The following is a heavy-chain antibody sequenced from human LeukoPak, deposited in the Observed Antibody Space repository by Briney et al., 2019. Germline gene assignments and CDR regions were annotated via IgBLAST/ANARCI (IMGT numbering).Heavy chain of an antibody. J-gene: IGHJ6*02. CDR2: ISSSSSTI. V-gene: IGHV3-48*04. D-gene: IGHD2-15*01. CDR1: GFTFSSYT. CDR3: ARDAVVVAATKGLPNYYGMDI. Sequence: GGSLRLSCAASGFTFSSYTMSWVRQAPGKGLEWVSYISSSSSTIYYADSVKDRFTISRDNAKNSLYLQMNSLRAEDTAVYYCARDAVVVAATKGLPNYYGMDIWGQGTTVTVSS.